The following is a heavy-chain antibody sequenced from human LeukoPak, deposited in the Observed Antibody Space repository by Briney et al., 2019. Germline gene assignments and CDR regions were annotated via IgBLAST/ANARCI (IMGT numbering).Heavy chain of an antibody. CDR2: IKSKTGGGTT. D-gene: IGHD1-26*01. J-gene: IGHJ4*02. CDR3: TTNPVVGGTSVY. CDR1: GFTFSKAW. V-gene: IGHV3-15*01. Sequence: KSGGSLRLSCAASGFTFSKAWMNWVRQAPGKGLEWVGRIKSKTGGGTTDYAAPVKGRFTISRDDSKNTLYLQMNSLKTEDTAVYYCTTNPVVGGTSVYWGQGTLVTVSS.